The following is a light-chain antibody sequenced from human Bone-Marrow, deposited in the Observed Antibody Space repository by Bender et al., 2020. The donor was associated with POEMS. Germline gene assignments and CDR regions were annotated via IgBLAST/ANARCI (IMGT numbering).Light chain of an antibody. Sequence: QSALTQPASVSGSPGQSITISCTGTNRDIGYYNYVSWYQQHPGKVPKLIIYDVTNRPSGVSDRFSGSKSGNTASLTVSGLQAEDEAHYYCLSYTTTSSWVFGGGTKVNVL. V-gene: IGLV2-14*03. CDR3: LSYTTTSSWV. CDR2: DVT. CDR1: NRDIGYYNY. J-gene: IGLJ3*02.